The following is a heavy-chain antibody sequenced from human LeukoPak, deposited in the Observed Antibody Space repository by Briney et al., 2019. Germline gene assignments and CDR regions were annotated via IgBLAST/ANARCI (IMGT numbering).Heavy chain of an antibody. CDR3: AKSGGYGLIDY. CDR1: GGSISSGSYY. Sequence: SQTLSLTCTVSGGSISSGSYYWSWIRQPPGKGLEWIGNIYYTRNTYYNASLQSRVTISIDTSKNQFSLRLNSVTAADTAMYYCAKSGGYGLIDYWGQGTLVTVSS. V-gene: IGHV4-39*01. J-gene: IGHJ4*02. D-gene: IGHD1-26*01. CDR2: IYYTRNT.